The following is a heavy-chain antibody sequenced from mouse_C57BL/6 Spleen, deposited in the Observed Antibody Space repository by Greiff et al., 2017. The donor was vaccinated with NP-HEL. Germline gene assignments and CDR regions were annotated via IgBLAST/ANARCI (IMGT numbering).Heavy chain of an antibody. CDR3: ERSTAVVAEYFDV. Sequence: QVQLQQSGPELVKPGASVKISCKASGYAFSSSWMNWVKQRPGKGLEWIGRIYPGDGDTNYNGKFKGKATLTADKSSSTAYMQLSSLTSEDSAVYVCERSTAVVAEYFDVWGTGTTVTVSS. D-gene: IGHD1-1*01. CDR1: GYAFSSSW. J-gene: IGHJ1*03. CDR2: IYPGDGDT. V-gene: IGHV1-82*01.